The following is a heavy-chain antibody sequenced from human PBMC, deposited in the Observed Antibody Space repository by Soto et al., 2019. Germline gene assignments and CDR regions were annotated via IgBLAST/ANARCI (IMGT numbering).Heavy chain of an antibody. D-gene: IGHD3-3*01. CDR1: GGSVSSGSYY. CDR2: IYYSGST. V-gene: IGHV4-61*01. Sequence: SETLSLTCTVSGGSVSSGSYYWSWIRQPPGKGLEWIGYIYYSGSTNYNPSLKSRVTISVDTSKNQFSLKLSSVTAADTAVYYCARGGLFTIFGVVISNPNWFDPWGQGTLVTVS. J-gene: IGHJ5*02. CDR3: ARGGLFTIFGVVISNPNWFDP.